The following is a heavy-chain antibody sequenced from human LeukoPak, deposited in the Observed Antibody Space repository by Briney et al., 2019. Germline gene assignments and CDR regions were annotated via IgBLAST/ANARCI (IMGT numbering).Heavy chain of an antibody. V-gene: IGHV4-39*07. CDR1: GGSISSSSYY. CDR3: AIRRGYSYGYNY. D-gene: IGHD5-18*01. CDR2: IYYSGST. J-gene: IGHJ4*02. Sequence: SETLSLTCTVSGGSISSSSYYWGWIRQPPGKGLEWIGSIYYSGSTYYNPSLKSRVTISVDTSKNQFSLKLSSVTAADTAVYYCAIRRGYSYGYNYWGQGTLVTVSS.